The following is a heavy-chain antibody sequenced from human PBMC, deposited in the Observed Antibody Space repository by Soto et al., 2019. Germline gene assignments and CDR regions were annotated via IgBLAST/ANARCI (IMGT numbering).Heavy chain of an antibody. V-gene: IGHV3-33*01. Sequence: PGGSLRLSCAASGFTFSSYGMHWVRQAPGKGLEWVAVIWYDGSNKYYADSVKGRFTISRDNSKNTLYLQMNSLRAEDTAVYYCARDGVTTSVRSYFDLWGRGTLVTVSS. D-gene: IGHD4-17*01. J-gene: IGHJ2*01. CDR3: ARDGVTTSVRSYFDL. CDR1: GFTFSSYG. CDR2: IWYDGSNK.